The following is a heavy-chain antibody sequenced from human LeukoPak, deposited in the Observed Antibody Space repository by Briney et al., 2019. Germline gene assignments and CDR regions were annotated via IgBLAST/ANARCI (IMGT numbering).Heavy chain of an antibody. D-gene: IGHD4-23*01. V-gene: IGHV4-59*01. CDR1: GDSISNYY. J-gene: IGHJ3*02. Sequence: SETLSLTCTVSGDSISNYYWSWIRQPPGKGLEWIGNIYNSGSTNYNPSLKSRVTISGDTSKNQFSLRLSSVTAADPAVYYCARNSRAIIGPFDIWGQGTMVTVSS. CDR2: IYNSGST. CDR3: ARNSRAIIGPFDI.